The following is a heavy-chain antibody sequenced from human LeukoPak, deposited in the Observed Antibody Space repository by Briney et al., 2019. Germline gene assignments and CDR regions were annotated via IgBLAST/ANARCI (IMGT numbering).Heavy chain of an antibody. D-gene: IGHD2-2*01. J-gene: IGHJ5*02. V-gene: IGHV4-59*01. Sequence: PSETLSLTCTVSGGSISSYYWSWLRQPPGKGLEWIGYIYYSGYTNYNPPLKSRVTISVDTSKNQFSLKLSSVTAADTAVYYCARNSAHQLLPNWFDPWGQGTLVTVSS. CDR1: GGSISSYY. CDR2: IYYSGYT. CDR3: ARNSAHQLLPNWFDP.